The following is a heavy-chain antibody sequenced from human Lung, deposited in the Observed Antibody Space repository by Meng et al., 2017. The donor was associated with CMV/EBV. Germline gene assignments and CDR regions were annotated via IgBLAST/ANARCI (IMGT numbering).Heavy chain of an antibody. CDR2: ISTTSTYI. D-gene: IGHD6-13*01. CDR3: ARSWDGMDV. CDR1: GFTFSAYA. V-gene: IGHV3-21*01. J-gene: IGHJ6*02. Sequence: GESLKSSCAASGFTFSAYAMNWVRQAPGKGLEWVTSISTTSTYIYYADSVKGRFTISRDNAQNSEYLQMNSLSAEDTGVYYCARSWDGMDVWGQGTTVTVSS.